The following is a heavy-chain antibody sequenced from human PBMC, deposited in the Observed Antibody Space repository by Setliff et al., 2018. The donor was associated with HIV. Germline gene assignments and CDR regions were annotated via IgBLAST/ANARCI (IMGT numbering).Heavy chain of an antibody. J-gene: IGHJ6*02. CDR2: INHSGST. V-gene: IGHV4-34*03. Sequence: SETLSLTCDVYGGSFSGYYWSWIRQPPGKGLEWIGKINHSGSTNYNPSLKSRVTISADTSKNQISLNLSSVTAADTAVYYCPLTSTWYYYHYYGVDVWGQGTTVTVSS. CDR1: GGSFSGYY. D-gene: IGHD6-13*01. CDR3: PLTSTWYYYHYYGVDV.